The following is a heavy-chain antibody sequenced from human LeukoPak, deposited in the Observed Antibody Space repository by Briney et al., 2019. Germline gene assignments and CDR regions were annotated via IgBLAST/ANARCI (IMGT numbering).Heavy chain of an antibody. CDR3: AKGISSLVTASGFDY. D-gene: IGHD2-21*02. Sequence: PSETLSLTCTVSGGSISSGGYYWSWIRQHPGKGLEWIGYIYYSGSTYYNPSLKSRVTISVDTSKNQFSLKLSSVTAADTAVYYCAKGISSLVTASGFDYWGQGTLVTVSS. J-gene: IGHJ4*02. V-gene: IGHV4-31*03. CDR1: GGSISSGGYY. CDR2: IYYSGST.